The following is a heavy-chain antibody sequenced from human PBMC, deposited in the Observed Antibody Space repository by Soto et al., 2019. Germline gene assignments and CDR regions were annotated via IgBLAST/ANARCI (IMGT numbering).Heavy chain of an antibody. J-gene: IGHJ6*02. CDR1: EGYFIGHY. V-gene: IGHV4-34*01. CDR2: INHSGST. CDR3: VGRYDRGRGYYYYGMDV. Sequence: STVDEGYFIGHYWRWIRQPPGKGLEWIGEINHSGSTNYNPSLKSRVTISVDTSKNQFSLKLSSVTAADTAVYYCVGRYDRGRGYYYYGMDVWGQGTTVTVSS. D-gene: IGHD3-16*01.